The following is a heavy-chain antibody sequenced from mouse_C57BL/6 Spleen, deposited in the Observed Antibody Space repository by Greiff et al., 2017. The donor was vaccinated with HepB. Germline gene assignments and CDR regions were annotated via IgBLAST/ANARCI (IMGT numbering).Heavy chain of an antibody. CDR2: IDPETGGT. Sequence: QVQLKQSGAELVRPGASVTLSCKASGYTFTDYEMHWVKQTPVHGLEWIGAIDPETGGTAYNQKFKGKAILTADKSSSTAYMELRSLTSEDSAVYYCTRGGVRYYVMDYWGQGTSVTVSS. CDR3: TRGGVRYYVMDY. V-gene: IGHV1-15*01. CDR1: GYTFTDYE. J-gene: IGHJ4*01.